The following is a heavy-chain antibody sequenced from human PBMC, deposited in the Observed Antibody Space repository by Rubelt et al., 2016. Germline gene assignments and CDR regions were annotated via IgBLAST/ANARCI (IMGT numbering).Heavy chain of an antibody. V-gene: IGHV4-39*07. CDR3: ARDEGIFSSQGRYYFDY. D-gene: IGHD2/OR15-2a*01. CDR1: GGSISSSSYY. J-gene: IGHJ4*02. CDR2: IYYSGST. Sequence: QLQLQESGPGLVKPSETLSLTCTVSGGSISSSSYYWGWIRQPPGKGLEWIGNIYYSGSTNYNPSLKSRVTISVDTSKNQFSLRLSSVTVADTAVYYCARDEGIFSSQGRYYFDYWGQGTLVTVSS.